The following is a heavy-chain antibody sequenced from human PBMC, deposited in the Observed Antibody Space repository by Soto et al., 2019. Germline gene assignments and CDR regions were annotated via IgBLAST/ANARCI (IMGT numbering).Heavy chain of an antibody. CDR2: IYSGGST. CDR3: ARDRVESGYPEYFQH. Sequence: EVQLVESGGGLIPPWGSLRLSCAASGFTVSSNYMSWVRQAPGKGLEWVSVIYSGGSTYYADSVKGRFTISRDNSKNTLYLQMNSLRAEDTAVYYCARDRVESGYPEYFQHWGQGTLVTVSS. D-gene: IGHD3-22*01. J-gene: IGHJ1*01. V-gene: IGHV3-53*01. CDR1: GFTVSSNY.